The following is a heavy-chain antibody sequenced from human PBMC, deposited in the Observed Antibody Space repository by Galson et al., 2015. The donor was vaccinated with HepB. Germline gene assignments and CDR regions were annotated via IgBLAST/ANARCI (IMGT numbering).Heavy chain of an antibody. V-gene: IGHV4-39*07. J-gene: IGHJ4*02. Sequence: LSLTCTVSGGSISSNNYYWVRIRQPPGKGLEWIGSIYYSGSTFYNTSLKSRVTISVDTSKNQFSLKLTSVTAADTAVYYCARYTIFGVVIFFFDYWGQGTLVTVSS. CDR3: ARYTIFGVVIFFFDY. CDR1: GGSISSNNYY. CDR2: IYYSGST. D-gene: IGHD3-3*01.